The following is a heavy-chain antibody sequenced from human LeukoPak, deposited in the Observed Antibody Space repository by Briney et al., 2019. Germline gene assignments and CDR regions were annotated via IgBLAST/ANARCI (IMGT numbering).Heavy chain of an antibody. J-gene: IGHJ3*02. Sequence: GGSLRLSCAASGFTVSSNYITWVRQAPGKGLVWVSRINSDGSSTSYADSVKGRFTISRDNAKNTLYLQMNSLRAEDTAVYYCARGPGYSSSSDAFDIWGQGTMVTVSS. CDR2: INSDGSST. CDR1: GFTVSSNY. D-gene: IGHD6-6*01. CDR3: ARGPGYSSSSDAFDI. V-gene: IGHV3-74*01.